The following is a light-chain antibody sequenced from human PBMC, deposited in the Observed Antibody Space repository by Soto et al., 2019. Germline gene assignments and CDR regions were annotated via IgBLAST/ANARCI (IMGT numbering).Light chain of an antibody. CDR1: QSLVYSDGNTY. J-gene: IGKJ1*01. CDR3: MQSTHWPRT. CDR2: KVS. V-gene: IGKV2-30*01. Sequence: DVVMTQSPLSLPVTLGQPASISCRSSQSLVYSDGNTYLNWFQQRPGQSPRRLIYKVSNRDSGVPDRFSGSGSGSDFTLKISGVEAEDGVVYYGMQSTHWPRTFGQGTKVEIK.